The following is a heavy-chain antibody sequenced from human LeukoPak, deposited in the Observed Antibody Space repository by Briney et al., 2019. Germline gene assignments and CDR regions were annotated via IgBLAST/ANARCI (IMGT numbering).Heavy chain of an antibody. Sequence: PGGSLRLSCAASGFTFSSCAMSWVRQAPGKGLEWVSAISGSGGSTYYADSVKGRFTISRDNSKNTLYLQMNSLRAEDTAVYYCAKTHLYDFWSGLFDYWGQGTLVTVSS. V-gene: IGHV3-23*01. CDR1: GFTFSSCA. D-gene: IGHD3-3*01. CDR2: ISGSGGST. CDR3: AKTHLYDFWSGLFDY. J-gene: IGHJ4*02.